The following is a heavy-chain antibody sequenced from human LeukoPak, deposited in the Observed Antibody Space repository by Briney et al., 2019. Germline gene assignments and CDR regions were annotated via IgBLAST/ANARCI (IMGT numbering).Heavy chain of an antibody. V-gene: IGHV1-24*01. CDR3: ARAVARYGMDV. CDR2: FDPEDGET. Sequence: ASVKVSCKVSGYTLTELSMHWVRQAPGKGLEWMGGFDPEDGETIYAQKFQGRVTMTGDTSTDTAYIELISLRSEDTTVYYCARAVARYGMDVGGQGTRVTVSS. CDR1: GYTLTELS. J-gene: IGHJ6*02. D-gene: IGHD4-23*01.